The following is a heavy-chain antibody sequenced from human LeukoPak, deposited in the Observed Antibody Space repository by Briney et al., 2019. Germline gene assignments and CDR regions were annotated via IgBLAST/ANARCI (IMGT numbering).Heavy chain of an antibody. V-gene: IGHV4-59*08. CDR1: GGSISSYY. CDR3: ARHKDHYDSSGYYSPSDY. CDR2: IYYSGST. J-gene: IGHJ4*02. D-gene: IGHD3-22*01. Sequence: NTSETLSLTCTVSGGSISSYYWSWVRQPPGKGLEWLGYIYYSGSTKYNPSLKGRATISVDTSKNQFSLKLSSVTAADTAVYYCARHKDHYDSSGYYSPSDYWGQGTLVTVSS.